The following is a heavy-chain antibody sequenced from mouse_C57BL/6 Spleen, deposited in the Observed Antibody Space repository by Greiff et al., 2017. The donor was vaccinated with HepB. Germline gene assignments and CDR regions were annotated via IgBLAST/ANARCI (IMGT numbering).Heavy chain of an antibody. CDR1: GFTFSSYA. J-gene: IGHJ1*03. Sequence: EVKLMESGEGLVKPGGSLKLSCAASGFTFSSYAMSWVRQTPEKRLEWVAYISRGGDYIYYADTVKGRFTISRDNARNTLYLQMSSLKSEDTAMYYCTRGGYGSRLQYFDVWGTGTTVTVSS. D-gene: IGHD1-1*01. V-gene: IGHV5-9-1*02. CDR3: TRGGYGSRLQYFDV. CDR2: ISRGGDYI.